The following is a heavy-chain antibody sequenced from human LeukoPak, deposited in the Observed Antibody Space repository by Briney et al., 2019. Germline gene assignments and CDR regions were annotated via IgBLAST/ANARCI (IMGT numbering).Heavy chain of an antibody. Sequence: PAEPLTLPCTVSGGSLCQYYWSGLRQPPGKGLEWIGYIFYNGATYYTHSLKSRLTISVDTSTNQFSLSLNSVTAADTAVYFCARHDEVPVIRRGFDFWGPGILVTVSS. CDR1: GGSLCQYY. D-gene: IGHD4/OR15-4a*01. J-gene: IGHJ4*02. CDR3: ARHDEVPVIRRGFDF. V-gene: IGHV4-59*08. CDR2: IFYNGAT.